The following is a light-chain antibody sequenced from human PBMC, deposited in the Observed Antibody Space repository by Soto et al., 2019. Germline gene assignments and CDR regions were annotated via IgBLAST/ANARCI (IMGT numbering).Light chain of an antibody. CDR3: QLYTNWPRWT. Sequence: EVVMTQSPATLSVSPGERATLSCRASQSVSSNLAWYQQKPGQAPRLLIYGASTRATGIAARFSGSGSGTEFTLTISSLQSEDFAVYYCQLYTNWPRWTFGQGTKVDIK. CDR2: GAS. CDR1: QSVSSN. J-gene: IGKJ1*01. V-gene: IGKV3-15*01.